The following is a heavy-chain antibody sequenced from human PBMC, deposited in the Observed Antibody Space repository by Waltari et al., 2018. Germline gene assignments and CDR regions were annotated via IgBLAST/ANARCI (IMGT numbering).Heavy chain of an antibody. Sequence: EVQLVESGGGLVQPGWSMRLSCAATGVTFSSYDMNWVRQAPGKGLEWVSYISSSGSTIYYADSVKGRFTISRDNAKNSLYLQMNSLRAEDTAVYYCAREDGYNYDYWGQGTLVTVSS. J-gene: IGHJ4*02. D-gene: IGHD5-12*01. CDR1: GVTFSSYD. CDR3: AREDGYNYDY. V-gene: IGHV3-48*03. CDR2: ISSSGSTI.